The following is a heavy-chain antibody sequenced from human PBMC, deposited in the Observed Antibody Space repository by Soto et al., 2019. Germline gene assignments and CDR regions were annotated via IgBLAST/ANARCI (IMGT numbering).Heavy chain of an antibody. D-gene: IGHD2-2*01. V-gene: IGHV1-69*13. CDR2: IIPIFGTA. Sequence: SVKVSCKASGGTFSSYAISWVRQAPGQGLEWMGGIIPIFGTANYAQKFQGRVTITADESTSTAYMELSSLRSEDTAVYYCARVIVVVPADRRDYYYGMDVWGQGTTVTVSS. J-gene: IGHJ6*02. CDR3: ARVIVVVPADRRDYYYGMDV. CDR1: GGTFSSYA.